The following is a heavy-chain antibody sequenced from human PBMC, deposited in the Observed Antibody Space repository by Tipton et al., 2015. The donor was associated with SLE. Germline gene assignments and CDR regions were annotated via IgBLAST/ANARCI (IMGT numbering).Heavy chain of an antibody. D-gene: IGHD3-16*02. J-gene: IGHJ3*02. Sequence: TLSLTCTVSGGSLNSYYWSWIRQPPGKGLEWIGFVHYSGSTSYNPSLQSRVAISVDTSKNQFSLKLSSVTAADTAVYYCAQAHLWGSYRYASDIWGQGTMVTVSS. CDR1: GGSLNSYY. CDR3: AQAHLWGSYRYASDI. V-gene: IGHV4-59*12. CDR2: VHYSGST.